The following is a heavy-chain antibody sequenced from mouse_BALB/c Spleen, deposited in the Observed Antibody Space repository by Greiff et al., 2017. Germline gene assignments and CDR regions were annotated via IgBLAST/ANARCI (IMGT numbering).Heavy chain of an antibody. Sequence: EVKLVESGPSLVKPSQTLSLTCSVTGDSITSGYWNWIRKFPGNKLEYMGYISYSGSTYYNPSLKSRISITRDTSKNQYYLQLNSVTTEDTATYYCARSGEVRRGPWFAYWGQGTLVTVSA. CDR3: ARSGEVRRGPWFAY. J-gene: IGHJ3*01. V-gene: IGHV3-8*02. D-gene: IGHD2-14*01. CDR2: ISYSGST. CDR1: GDSITSGY.